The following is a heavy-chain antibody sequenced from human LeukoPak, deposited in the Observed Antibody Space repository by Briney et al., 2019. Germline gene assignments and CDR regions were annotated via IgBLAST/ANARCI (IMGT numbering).Heavy chain of an antibody. V-gene: IGHV4-59*08. D-gene: IGHD3-16*01. CDR1: GGSISSYY. CDR2: IYYSGST. CDR3: AGVYLGFDS. Sequence: SETLSLTCTVSGGSISSYYWSWIRQPPGKGLEWIGYIYYSGSTNYNPSLKSRVTISVDTSKNHFSLKLSSVTAADTAVYYCAGVYLGFDSGGQGTLVTVSS. J-gene: IGHJ4*02.